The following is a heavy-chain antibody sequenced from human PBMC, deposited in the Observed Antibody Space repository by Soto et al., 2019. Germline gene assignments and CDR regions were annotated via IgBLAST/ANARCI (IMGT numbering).Heavy chain of an antibody. CDR1: GYTFTSYG. Sequence: ASVKVSCKASGYTFTSYGISWVRQAPGQGLEWMGWISAYNGNTNYAQKLQGRVTMTTDTSTSTAYMELRSLRSDDTAVYYCARDPYHVLMVNAPNLDGMDVWGQGTTVTVSS. CDR3: ARDPYHVLMVNAPNLDGMDV. J-gene: IGHJ6*02. CDR2: ISAYNGNT. V-gene: IGHV1-18*01. D-gene: IGHD2-8*01.